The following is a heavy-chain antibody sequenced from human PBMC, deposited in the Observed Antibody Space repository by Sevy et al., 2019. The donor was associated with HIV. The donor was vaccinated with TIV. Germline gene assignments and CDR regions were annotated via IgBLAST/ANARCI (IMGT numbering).Heavy chain of an antibody. CDR3: AREGCTKPHDY. V-gene: IGHV3-23*01. CDR1: GFTFSKHS. J-gene: IGHJ4*02. D-gene: IGHD2-8*01. Sequence: GGSLRLSCAASGFTFSKHSMSRVRQPPGKGLEWVSTLSFGCGEINYADSVKGRFTISRDNSKSSVYLQMNNLRPEDTAVYYCAREGCTKPHDYWGQGTLVTVSS. CDR2: LSFGCGEI.